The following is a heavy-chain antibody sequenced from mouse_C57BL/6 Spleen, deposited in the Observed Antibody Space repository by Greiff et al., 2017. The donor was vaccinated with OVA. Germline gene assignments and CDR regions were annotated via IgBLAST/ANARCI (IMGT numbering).Heavy chain of an antibody. CDR3: ARGRRLDDSNTRYYFDY. J-gene: IGHJ2*01. CDR1: GYSFTDYN. D-gene: IGHD2-5*01. Sequence: QLVESGPELVKPGASVKISCKASGYSFTDYNMNWVKQSNGKSLEWIGVINPNYGTTSYNQKFKGKATLTVDQSSSTAYMQLNSLTSDDSAVYDYARGRRLDDSNTRYYFDYWGQGTTLTVSS. CDR2: INPNYGTT. V-gene: IGHV1-39*01.